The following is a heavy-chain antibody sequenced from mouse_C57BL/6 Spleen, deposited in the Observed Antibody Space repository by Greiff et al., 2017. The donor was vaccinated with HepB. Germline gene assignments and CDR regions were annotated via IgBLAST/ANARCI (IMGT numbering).Heavy chain of an antibody. D-gene: IGHD2-3*01. J-gene: IGHJ2*01. CDR1: GYTFTSYG. V-gene: IGHV1-81*01. CDR2: IYPRSGNT. CDR3: ARCYDGYYGYFDY. Sequence: QVQLKESGAELARPGASVKLSCKASGYTFTSYGISWVKQRTGQGLEWIGEIYPRSGNTYYNEKFKGKATLTADKSSSTAYMELRSLTSDDSAVYFCARCYDGYYGYFDYWGQGTTLTVSS.